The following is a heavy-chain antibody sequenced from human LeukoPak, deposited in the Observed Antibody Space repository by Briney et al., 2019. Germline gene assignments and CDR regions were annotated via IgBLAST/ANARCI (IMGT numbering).Heavy chain of an antibody. Sequence: LETLSLTCAVYGGSFSGYYWSWIRQPPGKGLEWIGEINHSGSTNYNPSLKSRVTISVDTSKNQFSLKLSSVTAADTAVYYCARHNSGSYYLVGFDYWGQGTLVTVSS. V-gene: IGHV4-34*01. CDR3: ARHNSGSYYLVGFDY. D-gene: IGHD1-26*01. CDR1: GGSFSGYY. J-gene: IGHJ4*02. CDR2: INHSGST.